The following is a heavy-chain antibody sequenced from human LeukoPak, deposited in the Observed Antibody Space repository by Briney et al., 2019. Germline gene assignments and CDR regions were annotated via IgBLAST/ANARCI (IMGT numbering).Heavy chain of an antibody. J-gene: IGHJ4*02. CDR2: INPNSGGT. CDR1: GYTFTGYY. Sequence: ASVKVSCKASGYTFTGYYMHWVRQAPGQGLEWMGWINPNSGGTNYAQKFQGRVTMTRDTSISTAYMELSRLRSDDTAVYDCARDYPIVGAFDYWGQGTLVTVPS. CDR3: ARDYPIVGAFDY. V-gene: IGHV1-2*02. D-gene: IGHD1-26*01.